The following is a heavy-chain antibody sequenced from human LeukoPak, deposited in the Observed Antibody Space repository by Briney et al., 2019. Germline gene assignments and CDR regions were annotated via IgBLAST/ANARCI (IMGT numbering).Heavy chain of an antibody. V-gene: IGHV5-51*01. D-gene: IGHD5-12*01. CDR1: GYSFTSYW. CDR2: IYPGDSDT. Sequence: GESLKISCKGSGYSFTSYWIDWVRQMPGKGLEWMGIIYPGDSDTRYSPSFQGQVTMSADKSISTAYLQWSSLEASDTAMYYCARSKYSDYGGAFDIWGQGTMVTVSS. CDR3: ARSKYSDYGGAFDI. J-gene: IGHJ3*02.